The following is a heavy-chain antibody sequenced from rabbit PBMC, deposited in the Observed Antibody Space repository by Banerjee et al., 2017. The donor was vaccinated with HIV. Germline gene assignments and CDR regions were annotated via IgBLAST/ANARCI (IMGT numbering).Heavy chain of an antibody. D-gene: IGHD4-1*01. CDR1: GLDFSSSYW. CDR2: IYAGSSGST. J-gene: IGHJ4*01. CDR3: ARDLAGVIGWNFGL. V-gene: IGHV1S45*01. Sequence: EESGGDLVKPEGSLTLTCTASGLDFSSSYWICWVRQAPGKGLEWIACIYAGSSGSTQYANWAKGRFTISKISSTTVTLQMTSLTAADTATYFCARDLAGVIGWNFGLWGQGTLVTVS.